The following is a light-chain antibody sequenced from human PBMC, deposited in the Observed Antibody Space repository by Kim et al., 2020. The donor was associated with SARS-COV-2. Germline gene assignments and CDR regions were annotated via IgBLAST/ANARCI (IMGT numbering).Light chain of an antibody. V-gene: IGKV1-27*01. Sequence: ASGGDRVTITCRASQGISNYLAWYQQKPGKVPHLLIYTASTLQSGGPSRFSGSGSGTDFTLTISSLQPEDVATYYCQKYSSGPPTFGGGTKVEIK. CDR1: QGISNY. CDR2: TAS. J-gene: IGKJ4*01. CDR3: QKYSSGPPT.